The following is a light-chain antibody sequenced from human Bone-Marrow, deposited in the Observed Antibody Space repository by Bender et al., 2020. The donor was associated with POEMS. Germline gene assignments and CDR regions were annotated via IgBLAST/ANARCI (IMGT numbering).Light chain of an antibody. CDR3: QAWDRSTHYV. V-gene: IGLV3-1*01. Sequence: SYELTQPPSVSVSPGQTASITCSGNKLGDKYVCWYQQKPGQSPVLVISQNTRRPSGIPERFSGSISGNTATLTISGTQAMDEADYYCQAWDRSTHYVFGPGTTVTVL. CDR1: KLGDKY. CDR2: QNT. J-gene: IGLJ1*01.